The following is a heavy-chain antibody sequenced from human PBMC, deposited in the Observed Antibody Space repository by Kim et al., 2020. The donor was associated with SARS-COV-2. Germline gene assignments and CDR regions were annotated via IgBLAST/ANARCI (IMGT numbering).Heavy chain of an antibody. CDR1: GFTVSRNY. V-gene: IGHV3-53*01. CDR3: ARELVRGLYFDY. D-gene: IGHD3-10*01. Sequence: GGSLRLSCAASGFTVSRNYMNWVRQAPGKGLEWVSLIYSGGSTYYAASVKGRFTISWDNSKNTLYLQMNNLRVEDTAVYYCARELVRGLYFDYCGQGTLVTVSS. J-gene: IGHJ4*02. CDR2: IYSGGST.